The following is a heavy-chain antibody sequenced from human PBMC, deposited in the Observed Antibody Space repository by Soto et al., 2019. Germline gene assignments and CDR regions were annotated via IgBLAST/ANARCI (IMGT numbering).Heavy chain of an antibody. J-gene: IGHJ6*02. CDR2: ISGSGGST. CDR1: GFTFSSDA. Sequence: WGSLRLSCSASGFTFSSDAMSWCRQAPGKGLEWVSAISGSGGSTYYADSVKGRFTISRDNSKNTLYLQMNSLRAEDTAVYYCAKAGGTAMVNWYYYGMDVWGQGTTVTVSS. CDR3: AKAGGTAMVNWYYYGMDV. V-gene: IGHV3-23*01. D-gene: IGHD5-18*01.